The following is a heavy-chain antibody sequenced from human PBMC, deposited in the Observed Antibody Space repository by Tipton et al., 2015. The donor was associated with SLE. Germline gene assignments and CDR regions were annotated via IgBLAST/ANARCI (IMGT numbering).Heavy chain of an antibody. Sequence: SLRLSCAASGFTFSSYAMHWVRQAPGKGLEYVSAISSNGGSTYYANSVKGRFTISRDNSKNTLYLQMGSLRAEDMAVYYCARDTSDYDFWSGLDYWGQGTLVTVSS. CDR1: GFTFSSYA. CDR3: ARDTSDYDFWSGLDY. V-gene: IGHV3-64*01. CDR2: ISSNGGST. J-gene: IGHJ4*02. D-gene: IGHD3-3*01.